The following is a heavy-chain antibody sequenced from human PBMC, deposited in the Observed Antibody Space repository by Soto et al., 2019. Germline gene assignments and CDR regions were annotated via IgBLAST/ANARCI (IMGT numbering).Heavy chain of an antibody. CDR1: GFTFSSYA. CDR2: ISGSGGST. J-gene: IGHJ4*02. V-gene: IGHV3-23*01. D-gene: IGHD3-22*01. CDR3: AKDSPLYYYDSSGYTGLDY. Sequence: GGSLRLSCAASGFTFSSYAMSWVRQAPGKGLEWVSAISGSGGSTYYADSVKGRFTISRDNSKNTLYLQMNSLRAEDTAVYYCAKDSPLYYYDSSGYTGLDYWGQGTLVTVS.